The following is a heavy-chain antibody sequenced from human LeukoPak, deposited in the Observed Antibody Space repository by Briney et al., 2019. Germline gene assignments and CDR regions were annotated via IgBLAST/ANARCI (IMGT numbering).Heavy chain of an antibody. D-gene: IGHD3-10*01. J-gene: IGHJ6*02. Sequence: PGGSLRLSCAASGFTFSSYDMPWVRQATGKGLEWVSAIGTAGDTYYPGSVKGRFTISRENAKNSLYLQMNSLRAGDTAVYYCARAGYYGSGMDVWGQGTTVTVSS. V-gene: IGHV3-13*01. CDR2: IGTAGDT. CDR3: ARAGYYGSGMDV. CDR1: GFTFSSYD.